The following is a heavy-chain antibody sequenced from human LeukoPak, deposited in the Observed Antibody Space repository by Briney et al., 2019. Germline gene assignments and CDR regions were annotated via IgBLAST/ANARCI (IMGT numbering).Heavy chain of an antibody. V-gene: IGHV3-30-3*01. CDR3: ARDGLVPAATIGYYYYYYMDV. Sequence: PGRSLRLSCAASGFTFSSYAMHWVRQAPGKGLEGVAVISYDGSNKYYADSVKGRFTISRDNSKNTLYLQMNSLRAEDTAMYYCARDGLVPAATIGYYYYYYMDVWGKGTTVTVSS. J-gene: IGHJ6*03. CDR2: ISYDGSNK. D-gene: IGHD2-2*01. CDR1: GFTFSSYA.